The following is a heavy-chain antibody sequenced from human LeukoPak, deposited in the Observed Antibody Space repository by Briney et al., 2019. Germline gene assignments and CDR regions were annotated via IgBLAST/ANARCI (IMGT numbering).Heavy chain of an antibody. Sequence: ASVKVSCKASGYTFTTYGIGWVRQAPGQGLEWMGWVSAYNGKTNYAQKLQGRVTMTTDTSTNTAHMELMNLTSDDTAVYYCARGLGDSSGYYFSDNWGQGTLVTVSS. D-gene: IGHD3-22*01. CDR2: VSAYNGKT. J-gene: IGHJ4*02. CDR1: GYTFTTYG. V-gene: IGHV1-18*01. CDR3: ARGLGDSSGYYFSDN.